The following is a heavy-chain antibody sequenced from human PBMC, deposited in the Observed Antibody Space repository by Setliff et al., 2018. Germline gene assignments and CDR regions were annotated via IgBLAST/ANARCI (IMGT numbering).Heavy chain of an antibody. CDR2: INPGSGAT. J-gene: IGHJ4*02. CDR1: GYTFTAYY. D-gene: IGHD2-15*01. CDR3: ARGAPGRYCSGGSCSYFDY. V-gene: IGHV1-2*02. Sequence: ASVKVSCKASGYTFTAYYMHWVRQAPGQGLEWMGWINPGSGATNLAQRFQGRVTMTRNTSISTAYMELSSLRSEDTAVYYCARGAPGRYCSGGSCSYFDYWGQGILVTV.